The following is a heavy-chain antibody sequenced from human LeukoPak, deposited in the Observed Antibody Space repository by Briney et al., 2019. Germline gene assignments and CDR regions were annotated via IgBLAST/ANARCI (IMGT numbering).Heavy chain of an antibody. CDR2: INHSGST. Sequence: PSETLSLTCAVYGGSFSGYYWSWIRQPPGKGLEWIGEINHSGSTNYNPSLKSRVTISVDTSKNQFSLKLSSVTAADTAVYYCARGDDFWSGYYPWGQGTLVTVSS. CDR3: ARGDDFWSGYYP. CDR1: GGSFSGYY. V-gene: IGHV4-34*01. D-gene: IGHD3-3*01. J-gene: IGHJ5*02.